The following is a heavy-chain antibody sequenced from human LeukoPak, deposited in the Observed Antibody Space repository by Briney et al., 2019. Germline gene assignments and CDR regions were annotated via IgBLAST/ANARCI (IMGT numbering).Heavy chain of an antibody. CDR1: GFTFSSYA. J-gene: IGHJ4*02. V-gene: IGHV3-23*01. Sequence: GGSLRLSCAASGFTFSSYAMSWVRQAPGKGLEWGSAISGSGGSTYYADSVKGRFTISRDNSKNTLYLQMNSLRAEDTAVYYCAKDHPPAVAGHRDIDYWGQGTLVTVSS. D-gene: IGHD6-19*01. CDR3: AKDHPPAVAGHRDIDY. CDR2: ISGSGGST.